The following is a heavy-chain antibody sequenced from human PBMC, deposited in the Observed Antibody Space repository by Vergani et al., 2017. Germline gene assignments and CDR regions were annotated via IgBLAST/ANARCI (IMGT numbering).Heavy chain of an antibody. CDR3: AGVFTYYGAFDI. J-gene: IGHJ3*02. V-gene: IGHV1-69*02. CDR1: VGTFSSYT. D-gene: IGHD3-3*01. Sequence: QVQLVQSGAEVKKPGSSVKVSCKASVGTFSSYTISWVRQAPGQGLEWMGRIIPILGIANYAQKFQGRVTITADKSTSTAYMELSSLRSEDTAVYYCAGVFTYYGAFDIWGQGTMVTVSS. CDR2: IIPILGIA.